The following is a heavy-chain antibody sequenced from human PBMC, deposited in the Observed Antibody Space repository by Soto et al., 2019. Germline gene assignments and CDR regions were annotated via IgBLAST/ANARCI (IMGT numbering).Heavy chain of an antibody. D-gene: IGHD2-15*01. J-gene: IGHJ5*02. CDR3: AGGMEVAATGRNLDWFDP. Sequence: QVQLVQSGAEVKKPGSSVKVSCKASGGTFSSYAISWVRQAPGQGLEWMGGIIPIFGTANYAQKFQGRGPSAAGESTSTAYLELGSLRSEDTAVYYCAGGMEVAATGRNLDWFDPWGQGTLVTVSS. CDR2: IIPIFGTA. V-gene: IGHV1-69*12. CDR1: GGTFSSYA.